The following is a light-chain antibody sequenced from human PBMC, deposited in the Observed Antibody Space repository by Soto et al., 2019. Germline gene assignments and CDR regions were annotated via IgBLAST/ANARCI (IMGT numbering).Light chain of an antibody. Sequence: DSQMTQSPSSLSASVGDRVTITCRTSQNIDNYLNWYQQTPGKAPKLLIYGASNLQRGVASRFSGSGSATDFTLPISNQQPEDFAIYYFQQSSSTRMNTVGRGTKLEI. V-gene: IGKV1-39*01. CDR2: GAS. CDR1: QNIDNY. CDR3: QQSSSTRMNT. J-gene: IGKJ2*01.